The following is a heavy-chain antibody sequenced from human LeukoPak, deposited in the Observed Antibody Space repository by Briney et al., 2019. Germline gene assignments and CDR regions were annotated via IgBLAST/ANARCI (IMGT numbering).Heavy chain of an antibody. CDR3: ARDRYYYDSSGYSNYYYYYGMDV. CDR2: ISYDGSNK. V-gene: IGHV3-30-3*01. J-gene: IGHJ6*02. Sequence: PGGYLRLSCAASGFTFSSYAMHWVRQAPGKGLEWVAVISYDGSNKYYADSVKGRFTISRDNSKNTLYLQMNSLRAEDTAVYYCARDRYYYDSSGYSNYYYYYGMDVWGQGTTVTVSS. CDR1: GFTFSSYA. D-gene: IGHD3-22*01.